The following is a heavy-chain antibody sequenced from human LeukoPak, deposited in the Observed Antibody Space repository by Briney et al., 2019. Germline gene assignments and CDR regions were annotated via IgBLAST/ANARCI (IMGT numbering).Heavy chain of an antibody. Sequence: GGSLRLSCAASGFTFSSYAMSWVRQAPGKGLEWVSAISGSGGSTYYADSVKGRFTISRDNSKNTLYLQMNSLRAEDTAIYYCAKSDSSSWYPYFDYWGQGTLVTVSS. CDR3: AKSDSSSWYPYFDY. D-gene: IGHD6-13*01. CDR1: GFTFSSYA. V-gene: IGHV3-23*01. J-gene: IGHJ4*02. CDR2: ISGSGGST.